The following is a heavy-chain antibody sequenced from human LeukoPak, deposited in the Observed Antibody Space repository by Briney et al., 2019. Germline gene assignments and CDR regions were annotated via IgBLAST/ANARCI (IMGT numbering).Heavy chain of an antibody. CDR2: ISWDGARA. CDR1: GFTFSSYW. V-gene: IGHV3-43*01. J-gene: IGHJ4*02. Sequence: GGSLRLSCAASGFTFSSYWMHWVRQAPGKGLEWVSVISWDGARAYFADSVKGRFTISRDNSKNSLYLQMNSLRTEDTALYYCAKDISTSGWILDYWGQGTLVTVSS. CDR3: AKDISTSGWILDY. D-gene: IGHD6-25*01.